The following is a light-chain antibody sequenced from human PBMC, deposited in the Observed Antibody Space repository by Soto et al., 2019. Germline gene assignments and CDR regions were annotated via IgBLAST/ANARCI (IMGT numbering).Light chain of an antibody. V-gene: IGKV3-20*01. J-gene: IGKJ4*01. Sequence: EIVLTQSPGTLSLSPGERATLSCRASQRVSSSYLSWYQRRPGQAPRLLIYGASSRATGIPDRFSGSGSGTDFTLTISRLEPEDFAVYYCQQYGSSPLTFGGGTKVEIK. CDR3: QQYGSSPLT. CDR2: GAS. CDR1: QRVSSSY.